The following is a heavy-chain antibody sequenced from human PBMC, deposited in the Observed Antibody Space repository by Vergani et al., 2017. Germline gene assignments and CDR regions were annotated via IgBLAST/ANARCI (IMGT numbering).Heavy chain of an antibody. J-gene: IGHJ2*01. V-gene: IGHV4-34*01. CDR2: INHSGST. CDR3: ARGPLYSSSWYSWEGYFDL. CDR1: GGSFSGYY. Sequence: QVQLQQWGAGLLKPSETLSLTCAVYGGSFSGYYWSWIRQPPGKGLEWIGEINHSGSTNYNPSLKSRVTISVDTSKNQFSLKLRSVTAADTAVYYCARGPLYSSSWYSWEGYFDLWGRGTLVTVSS. D-gene: IGHD6-13*01.